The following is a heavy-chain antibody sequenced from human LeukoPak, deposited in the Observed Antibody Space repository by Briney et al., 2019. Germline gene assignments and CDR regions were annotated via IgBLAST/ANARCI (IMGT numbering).Heavy chain of an antibody. D-gene: IGHD1-26*01. CDR1: GYTFTSYY. J-gene: IGHJ4*02. V-gene: IGHV1-46*01. CDR2: INPSGGST. Sequence: ASVKVSCKASGYTFTSYYMHWVRQAPGQGLEWMGIINPSGGSTSYAQKFQDRVTMTRDMSTSTVYMELSSLRSEDTAVYYCARVSYSGSHFDYWGQGTLVTVSS. CDR3: ARVSYSGSHFDY.